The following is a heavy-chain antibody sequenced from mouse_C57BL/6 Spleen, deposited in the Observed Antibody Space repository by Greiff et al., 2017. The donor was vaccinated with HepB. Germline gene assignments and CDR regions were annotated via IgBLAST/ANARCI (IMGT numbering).Heavy chain of an antibody. CDR2: IDPSDSYT. CDR1: GYTFTSYW. CDR3: ASPGYGNYDAMDY. J-gene: IGHJ4*01. V-gene: IGHV1-69*01. Sequence: VQLQQPGAELVMPGASVKLSCKASGYTFTSYWMHWVKQRPGQGLEWIGEIDPSDSYTNYNQKFKGKSTLTVDKSSSTAYMQLSSLTSEDSAVYYCASPGYGNYDAMDYWGQGTSVTVSS. D-gene: IGHD2-1*01.